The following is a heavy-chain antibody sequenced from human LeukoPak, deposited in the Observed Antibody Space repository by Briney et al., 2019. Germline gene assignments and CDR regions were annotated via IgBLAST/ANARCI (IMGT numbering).Heavy chain of an antibody. Sequence: ASVKVSCKASGYTFTSYDINWVRQATGQGLEWMGWMNPNSGNTGYAQKFQGRVTMTRNTSISTAYMELSSLRSEDTAVYHCATRAWGAAAGIPYYWGQGTLVTVSS. CDR3: ATRAWGAAAGIPYY. CDR2: MNPNSGNT. V-gene: IGHV1-8*01. J-gene: IGHJ4*02. D-gene: IGHD6-13*01. CDR1: GYTFTSYD.